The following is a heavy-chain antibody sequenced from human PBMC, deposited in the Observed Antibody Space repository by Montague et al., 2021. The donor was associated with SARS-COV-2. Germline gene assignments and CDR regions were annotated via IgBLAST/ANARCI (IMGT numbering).Heavy chain of an antibody. CDR1: GGSFSSYS. Sequence: SETLSLTCAVYGGSFSSYSWNWIRQPPGKGLEWIGKINHGGRTNYNPSLKSRVTISADTSKNQFSLRLNSVAAADTAVYYCARRGDGVVPSPILGVGPHYSYYHMDVWGQGTTVPVSS. CDR2: INHGGRT. J-gene: IGHJ6*03. CDR3: ARRGDGVVPSPILGVGPHYSYYHMDV. D-gene: IGHD3-10*01. V-gene: IGHV4-34*01.